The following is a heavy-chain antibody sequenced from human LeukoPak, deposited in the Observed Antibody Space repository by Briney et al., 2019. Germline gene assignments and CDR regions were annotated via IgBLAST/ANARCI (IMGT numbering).Heavy chain of an antibody. V-gene: IGHV1-3*01. CDR3: ARSGELFPFDY. CDR2: INAGNGNT. Sequence: GASVKVSCKASGYTFTSYAMHWVRQAPGQRLEWMGWINAGNGNTKYSQKFQGRVTITRDTSASTAYMELSSLRSEDTAAYYCARSGELFPFDYWGQGTLVTVSS. J-gene: IGHJ4*02. CDR1: GYTFTSYA. D-gene: IGHD3-10*01.